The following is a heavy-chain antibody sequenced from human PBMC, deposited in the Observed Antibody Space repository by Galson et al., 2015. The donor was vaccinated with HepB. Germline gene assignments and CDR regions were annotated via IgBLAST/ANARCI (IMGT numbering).Heavy chain of an antibody. J-gene: IGHJ6*02. CDR3: ARDETSGWYPYYYYYGMDV. CDR2: IKQDGSEK. Sequence: SLRLSCAASGFTFSSYWMSWVRQAPGKGLEWVANIKQDGSEKYYVDSVKGRFTISRDNAKNSLYLRMNSLRAEDTAVYYCARDETSGWYPYYYYYGMDVWGQGTTVTVSS. D-gene: IGHD6-19*01. CDR1: GFTFSSYW. V-gene: IGHV3-7*01.